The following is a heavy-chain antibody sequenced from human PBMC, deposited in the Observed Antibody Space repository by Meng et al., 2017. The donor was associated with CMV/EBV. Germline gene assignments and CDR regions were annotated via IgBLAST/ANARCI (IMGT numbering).Heavy chain of an antibody. CDR1: GGSFSGYY. D-gene: IGHD1-26*01. CDR2: INHSGST. CDR3: ARGVGGWFDP. J-gene: IGHJ5*02. V-gene: IGHV4-34*01. Sequence: QLQQWGAGLLTPSDTLSLTCVVYGGSFSGYYWSWIRQPPGKGLEWIGEINHSGSTNYNPSLKSRVTISVDTSKNQFSLKLSSVTAADTAVYYCARGVGGWFDPWGQGTLVTVSS.